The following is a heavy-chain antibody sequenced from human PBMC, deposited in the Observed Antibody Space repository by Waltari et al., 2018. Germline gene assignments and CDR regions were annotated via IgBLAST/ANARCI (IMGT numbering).Heavy chain of an antibody. CDR3: AREGYSSGWYDY. D-gene: IGHD6-19*01. J-gene: IGHJ4*02. CDR1: GYTFTSYA. V-gene: IGHV1-3*03. Sequence: QVQLVQSGAEVKKPGASVKVSCKASGYTFTSYAMHWVRQAPGQRLEWMGWINAGNGNTTYSQEFQGRVTITRDTSASTAYMELSSLRSEDMAVYYCAREGYSSGWYDYWGQGPLVTVSS. CDR2: INAGNGNT.